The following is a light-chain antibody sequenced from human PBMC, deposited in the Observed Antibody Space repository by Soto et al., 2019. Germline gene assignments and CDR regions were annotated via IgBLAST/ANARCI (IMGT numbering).Light chain of an antibody. CDR3: KQYNSYTPRLT. V-gene: IGKV1-5*03. Sequence: DIQMTQSPSTLSASVGDRVTITCRASQRISNWLAWYQQKLGKAPKLLIYRESSLERGVPTRFSGSGSGTEVTITIRSQQPDDFATYYLKQYNSYTPRLTFCGGTKEET. CDR2: RES. CDR1: QRISNW. J-gene: IGKJ4*01.